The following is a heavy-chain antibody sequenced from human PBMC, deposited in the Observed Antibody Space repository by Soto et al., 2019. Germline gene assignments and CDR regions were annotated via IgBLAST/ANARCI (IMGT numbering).Heavy chain of an antibody. V-gene: IGHV4-30-4*01. J-gene: IGHJ5*02. Sequence: TLSLTCTVSGGSISSGDYYWSWIRQPPGKGLEWIGYIYYSGSTYYNPSLKSRVTISVDTSKNQFSLKLSSVTAADTAVYYCARGPRYCSSTSCYLVQHNWFDPWGQGTLVTVSS. CDR2: IYYSGST. CDR3: ARGPRYCSSTSCYLVQHNWFDP. D-gene: IGHD2-2*01. CDR1: GGSISSGDYY.